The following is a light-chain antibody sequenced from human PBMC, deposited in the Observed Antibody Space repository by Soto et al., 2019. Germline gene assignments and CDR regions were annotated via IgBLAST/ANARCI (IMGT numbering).Light chain of an antibody. CDR1: QSVASY. CDR2: GAS. CDR3: QQYNDWPRP. V-gene: IGKV3-15*01. Sequence: EIAMTQSPATLSLSAGGRATLSCRASQSVASYIAWYQQRPGQSPRLLMYGASTRATGFPARFSGSGSGTEFTLTISSLQSEDFAVYYCQQYNDWPRPFGQGTKVAIK. J-gene: IGKJ1*01.